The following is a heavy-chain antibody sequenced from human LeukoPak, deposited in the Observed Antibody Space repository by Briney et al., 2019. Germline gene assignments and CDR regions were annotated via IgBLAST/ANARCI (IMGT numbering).Heavy chain of an antibody. D-gene: IGHD1-1*01. CDR2: TYYRSKWYN. CDR3: ARYLPDDHDYYYYYYMDV. V-gene: IGHV6-1*01. Sequence: SQTLSLTCAISGDSVSSNSAAWNWIRQSPSRGLEWLGRTYYRSKWYNDYAVSVKSRITINPDTSKNQFSLQLNSVTPEDTAVYYCARYLPDDHDYYYYYYMDVWGRGTTVTISS. CDR1: GDSVSSNSAA. J-gene: IGHJ6*03.